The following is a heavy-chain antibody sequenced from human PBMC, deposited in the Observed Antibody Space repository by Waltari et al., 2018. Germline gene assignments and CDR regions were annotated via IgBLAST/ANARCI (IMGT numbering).Heavy chain of an antibody. Sequence: QVQLVQSGAEVKKPGASVKVSCKASGYTFTSYAMHWMRQAPGQRLEWMGWINAGNGKTKYSQKFQGRVTITRDTSASTAYMELSSLRSEDTAVYYCARGGYSGSLWDYWGQGTLVTVSS. CDR3: ARGGYSGSLWDY. V-gene: IGHV1-3*01. J-gene: IGHJ4*02. D-gene: IGHD1-26*01. CDR1: GYTFTSYA. CDR2: INAGNGKT.